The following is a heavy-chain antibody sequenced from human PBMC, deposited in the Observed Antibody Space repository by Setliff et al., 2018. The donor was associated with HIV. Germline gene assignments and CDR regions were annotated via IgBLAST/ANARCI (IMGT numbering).Heavy chain of an antibody. D-gene: IGHD4-17*01. V-gene: IGHV4-38-2*02. Sequence: SETLSLTCTVSGHSVTSNYQWGWIRQPPGKGLEWIGSIYHSGSTYYNPSLKSRVTISVDTTKSQISLKLISVTAADTAVFYCVRVDYGDYDFDYWGQGTLVTVSS. CDR1: GHSVTSNYQ. CDR3: VRVDYGDYDFDY. CDR2: IYHSGST. J-gene: IGHJ4*02.